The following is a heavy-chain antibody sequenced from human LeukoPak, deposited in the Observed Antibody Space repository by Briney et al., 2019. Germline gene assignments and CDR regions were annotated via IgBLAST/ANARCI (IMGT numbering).Heavy chain of an antibody. J-gene: IGHJ1*01. V-gene: IGHV3-48*01. CDR1: GFTFSSYS. CDR2: ITSSSSTI. CDR3: ARERVYYGGSGYKTAEYFQH. D-gene: IGHD3-22*01. Sequence: GGSLRLSCAASGFTFSSYSMNWVRQAPGKGLEWVSYITSSSSTIYYADSVKGRFTISRDNAKNTLYLQMNSLKAEDTAVYYCARERVYYGGSGYKTAEYFQHWGQGTLVTVSS.